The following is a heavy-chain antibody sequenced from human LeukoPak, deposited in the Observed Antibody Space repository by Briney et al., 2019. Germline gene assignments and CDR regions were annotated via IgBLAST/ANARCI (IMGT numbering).Heavy chain of an antibody. J-gene: IGHJ4*02. V-gene: IGHV3-30*04. CDR1: GFTFSNCA. D-gene: IGHD6-13*01. CDR3: ARGGVHSSSPTLN. Sequence: PGGSLRLSCAASGFTFSNCAMHWVRQAPGKGLEWVAVISYDGSNKYYADSVQGRFTISRDNSENTLYLQMNSLRAEDTAVYHCARGGVHSSSPTLNWGQGTLVTVSS. CDR2: ISYDGSNK.